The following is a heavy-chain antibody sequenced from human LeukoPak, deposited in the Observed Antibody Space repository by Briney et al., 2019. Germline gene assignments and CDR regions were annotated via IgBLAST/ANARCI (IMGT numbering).Heavy chain of an antibody. Sequence: GASVKVSCKASGYTFTDYYIHWVRQAPGQGLEWMGRINPNSGGTNYAQKFQGRVTMTRDTSITTAYMKLSGLRSDDTAVYYCAREAGDGSGSFDPWGQGTLVTVS. CDR3: AREAGDGSGSFDP. D-gene: IGHD3-10*01. CDR1: GYTFTDYY. CDR2: INPNSGGT. J-gene: IGHJ5*02. V-gene: IGHV1-2*06.